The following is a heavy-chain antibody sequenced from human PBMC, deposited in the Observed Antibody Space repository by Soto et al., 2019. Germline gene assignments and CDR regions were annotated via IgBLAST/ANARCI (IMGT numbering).Heavy chain of an antibody. V-gene: IGHV1-8*01. J-gene: IGHJ3*02. CDR1: GYTFTSYD. CDR3: ARVARSSGWYVDI. D-gene: IGHD6-19*01. CDR2: MNPNSGNT. Sequence: QVQLVQSGAEVKKPGASVKVSCKASGYTFTSYDINWVRQATGQGLEWMGWMNPNSGNTGYEQKFQGRTTMTRNTSISTAYMELSSLRSEDTAVYYCARVARSSGWYVDIWGQGTMVTVSS.